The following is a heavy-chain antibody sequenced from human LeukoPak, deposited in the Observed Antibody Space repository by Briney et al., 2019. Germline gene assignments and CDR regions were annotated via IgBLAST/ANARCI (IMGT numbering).Heavy chain of an antibody. D-gene: IGHD3-22*01. J-gene: IGHJ4*02. CDR1: GYTFTSYD. Sequence: ASVKVSCKASGYTFTSYDINWVRQATGQGLEWMGWMNPNSGNTGYAQKFQGRVTMTRNTSISTAYMELSSLRSEDTAVYYCLTYYYDSSGYYDYWGQGTLVTVSS. CDR3: LTYYYDSSGYYDY. CDR2: MNPNSGNT. V-gene: IGHV1-8*01.